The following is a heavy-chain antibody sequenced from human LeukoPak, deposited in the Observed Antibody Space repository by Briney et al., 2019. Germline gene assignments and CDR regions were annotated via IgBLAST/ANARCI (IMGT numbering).Heavy chain of an antibody. CDR1: GFTFSSYA. V-gene: IGHV3-30-3*01. CDR3: ARDGQGGSYSSSSEFDY. Sequence: GGSLRLSCAASGFTFSSYAMHWVRQAPGKGLEWVAVISHDGSNKYYADSVKARFTISRDNSKNTLYLQMNSLRAEDTAVYYCARDGQGGSYSSSSEFDYWGQGTLVTVSS. CDR2: ISHDGSNK. J-gene: IGHJ4*02. D-gene: IGHD6-6*01.